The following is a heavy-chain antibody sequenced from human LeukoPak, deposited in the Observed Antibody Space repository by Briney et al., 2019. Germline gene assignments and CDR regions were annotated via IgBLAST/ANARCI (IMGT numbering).Heavy chain of an antibody. CDR2: IKHDLSEK. CDR1: GFTFTRDW. CDR3: AKWDFFGDYFSFDP. J-gene: IGHJ5*02. V-gene: IGHV3-7*01. D-gene: IGHD1-26*01. Sequence: PGGSLRLSCAASGFTFTRDWMSWVRQAPEKGLEWVATIKHDLSEKYYGDSVKGRFTVSRDNPKNSLFLQMNSLRVEDTALYFCAKWDFFGDYFSFDPRGQGTRVTVSS.